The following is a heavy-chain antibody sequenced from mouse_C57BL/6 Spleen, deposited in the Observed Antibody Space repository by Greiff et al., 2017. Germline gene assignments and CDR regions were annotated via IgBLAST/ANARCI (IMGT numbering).Heavy chain of an antibody. J-gene: IGHJ2*01. CDR2: FYPGSGSI. CDR3: ARHEERRAQATLNGFDY. D-gene: IGHD3-2*02. V-gene: IGHV1-62-2*01. CDR1: GYTFTEYT. Sequence: QVQLQQSGAELVKPGASVKLSCKASGYTFTEYTIHWVKQRSGQGLEWIGWFYPGSGSIKYNEKFKDKATLTADKSSSTVYMELSRLTSEDSAVYFCARHEERRAQATLNGFDYWGQGTTLTVSS.